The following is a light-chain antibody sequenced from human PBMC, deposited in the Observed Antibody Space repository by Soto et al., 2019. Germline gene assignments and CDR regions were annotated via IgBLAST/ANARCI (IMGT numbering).Light chain of an antibody. CDR2: GAA. CDR1: QSVSSSY. CDR3: QQYDTIPPWT. Sequence: EIVLTQSPGTLSLSPGERATLSCRASQSVSSSYLAWYQQNPGQAPRVLFDGAASRATGIPDRFSGSGSGTDFTLTISSLDPEDYAVYFCQQYDTIPPWTFGQGTKVDIK. V-gene: IGKV3-20*01. J-gene: IGKJ1*01.